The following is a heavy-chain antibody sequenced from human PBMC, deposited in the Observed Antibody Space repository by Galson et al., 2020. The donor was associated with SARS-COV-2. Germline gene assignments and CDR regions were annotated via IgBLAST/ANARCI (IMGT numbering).Heavy chain of an antibody. CDR3: ARDRWGEYSYYVFDV. CDR2: IFPIFGTT. Sequence: SVTVSCKASGGTFSSYAINWVRQAPGQGLEWMGGIFPIFGTTNYAQKFQGRVTLTADESTSTGYMDLTSLTFEDTAIYFCARDRWGEYSYYVFDVWGQGTMVTVSS. V-gene: IGHV1-69*13. D-gene: IGHD6-6*01. J-gene: IGHJ3*01. CDR1: GGTFSSYA.